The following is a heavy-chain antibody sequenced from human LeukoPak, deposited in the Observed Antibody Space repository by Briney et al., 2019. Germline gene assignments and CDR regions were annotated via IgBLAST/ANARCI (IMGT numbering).Heavy chain of an antibody. CDR1: GFSLSSSY. D-gene: IGHD3-10*01. Sequence: PGGSLRLSWVASGFSLSSSYMSWVRQAAGKWLEWVANIKQDGNENRYVDSVKGRSTISRDNAKSSLYLQMNSLRAEDTAVYYCARDPRGSEYSHFDSWGQGTLVTVSS. J-gene: IGHJ4*02. CDR2: IKQDGNEN. CDR3: ARDPRGSEYSHFDS. V-gene: IGHV3-7*01.